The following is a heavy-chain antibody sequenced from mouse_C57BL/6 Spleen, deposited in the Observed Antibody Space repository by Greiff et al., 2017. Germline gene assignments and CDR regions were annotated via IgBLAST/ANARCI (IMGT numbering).Heavy chain of an antibody. CDR2: IDPANGNT. J-gene: IGHJ4*01. V-gene: IGHV14-3*01. CDR1: GFNIKNTY. CDR3: ARVPLTTVAYAMDY. D-gene: IGHD1-1*01. Sequence: EVKLQESVAELVRPGASVKLSCTASGFNIKNTYMHWVKQRPEQGLEWIGRIDPANGNTKYAPKFQGKATITADPSSNTAYLQLSSLTSEDTAIYCCARVPLTTVAYAMDYWGQGTSVTVSS.